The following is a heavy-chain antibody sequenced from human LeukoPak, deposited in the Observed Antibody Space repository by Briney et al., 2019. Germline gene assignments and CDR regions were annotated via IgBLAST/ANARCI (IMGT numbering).Heavy chain of an antibody. J-gene: IGHJ3*02. Sequence: SETLSLTCTVSGGSISSYYWSWIRQPAGKGLEWIGRIYTSGSTNYNPSLKSRVTMSVDTSKNQFSLKLSSVTAADTAVYYCASSRGYYEDDAFDIWGQGTMVTVSS. CDR3: ASSRGYYEDDAFDI. CDR1: GGSISSYY. CDR2: IYTSGST. V-gene: IGHV4-4*07. D-gene: IGHD3-22*01.